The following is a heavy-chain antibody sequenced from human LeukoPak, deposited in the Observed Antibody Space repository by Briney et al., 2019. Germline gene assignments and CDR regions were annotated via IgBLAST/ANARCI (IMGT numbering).Heavy chain of an antibody. V-gene: IGHV1-8*01. CDR3: ARVRYRVAFGDLPPDSVYYYGLDV. J-gene: IGHJ6*02. CDR1: GYTLTSYD. D-gene: IGHD3-10*01. Sequence: ASVKVSCTASGYTLTSYDISWVRQAPGQGLEWMGWMNPNSGNTAYAQKFQGRVTMTRNTSVSTAYMELSSLRSEDTAMYYCARVRYRVAFGDLPPDSVYYYGLDVWGQGTTVTVSS. CDR2: MNPNSGNT.